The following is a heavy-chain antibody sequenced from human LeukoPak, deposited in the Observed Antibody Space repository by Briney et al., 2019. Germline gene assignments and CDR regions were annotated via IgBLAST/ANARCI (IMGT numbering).Heavy chain of an antibody. CDR2: VYSGGST. CDR3: ARDRGDWNDPAGYFDY. V-gene: IGHV3-53*01. CDR1: LFTLSNNF. D-gene: IGHD1-1*01. Sequence: PVGGLRLSRAPSLFTLSNNFMSSVGQAPGKGLEGVSGVYSGGSTYNAASAKGRFTTSRYKSQKTLYLQMNSLRAEDTAVYYCARDRGDWNDPAGYFDYWGQGTLVTVSS. J-gene: IGHJ4*02.